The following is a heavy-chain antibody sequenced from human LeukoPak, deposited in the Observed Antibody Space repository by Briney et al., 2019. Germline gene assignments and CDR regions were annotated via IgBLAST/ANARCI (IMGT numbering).Heavy chain of an antibody. CDR1: GYTFTGYF. Sequence: ASVKVSCKASGYTFTGYFMNWVRQAPGQGLEWMGWINPNSGDTTYAQKFQGRVTMTRDTSISNAYMELGRLRSDDTAVYYCARAQYYYPHHYYVYWGQGTLVTVSS. CDR3: ARAQYYYPHHYYVY. D-gene: IGHD3-10*01. J-gene: IGHJ4*02. V-gene: IGHV1-2*02. CDR2: INPNSGDT.